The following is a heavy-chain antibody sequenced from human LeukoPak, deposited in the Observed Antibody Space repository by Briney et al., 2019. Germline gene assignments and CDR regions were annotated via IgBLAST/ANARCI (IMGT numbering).Heavy chain of an antibody. CDR2: TYYSGST. D-gene: IGHD4-17*01. V-gene: IGHV4-59*06. CDR1: GGSISSYY. CDR3: ARVDYGDYRVDY. Sequence: SEALSLTCSASGGSISSYYWSWIRQPPGKGLEWIGYTYYSGSTYYNPSLKSRVTISVDTSKNQFSLKLSSVTAADTAVYYCARVDYGDYRVDYWGQGTLVTVSS. J-gene: IGHJ4*02.